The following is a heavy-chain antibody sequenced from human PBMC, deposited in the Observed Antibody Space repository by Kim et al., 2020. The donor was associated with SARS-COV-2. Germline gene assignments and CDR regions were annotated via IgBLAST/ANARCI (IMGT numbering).Heavy chain of an antibody. CDR1: GYSFTSYW. CDR3: ARGPGIDCSGGSCYRTTLDYYYGMDV. V-gene: IGHV5-51*01. D-gene: IGHD2-15*01. J-gene: IGHJ6*02. CDR2: IYPGDSDT. Sequence: GESLKISCKGSGYSFTSYWIGWVRQMPGKGLEWMGIIYPGDSDTRYSPSFQGQVTISADKSISTAYLQWSSLKASDTAMYYCARGPGIDCSGGSCYRTTLDYYYGMDVWGQGTTVTVSS.